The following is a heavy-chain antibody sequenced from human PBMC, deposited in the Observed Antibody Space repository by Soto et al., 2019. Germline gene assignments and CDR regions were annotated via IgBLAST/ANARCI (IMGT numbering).Heavy chain of an antibody. J-gene: IGHJ5*02. CDR2: IDPSDSYT. CDR1: GYSFTIYC. Sequence: GESLKISCKGSGYSFTIYCISLVLQMPGKGLDWMGRIDPSDSYTNYSPSFQGHVTISADKSISTAYLQWSSLKASDTAMYYCARARPRYCSSTSCYTSWFDPWGQGTLVTVSS. D-gene: IGHD2-2*02. CDR3: ARARPRYCSSTSCYTSWFDP. V-gene: IGHV5-10-1*01.